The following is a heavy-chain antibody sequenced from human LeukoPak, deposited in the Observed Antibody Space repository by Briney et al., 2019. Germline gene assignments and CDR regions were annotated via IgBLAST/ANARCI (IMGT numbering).Heavy chain of an antibody. Sequence: SETLSLTCTVSGGSISSSSYYWGWIRQPPGKGLEWIGSIYYSGSTYYNPSLKSRVTISVDTSKNQFSLKLSSVTAADTAVYYCARDRRGDGVDYWGQGTLVTVSS. V-gene: IGHV4-39*07. CDR1: GGSISSSSYY. CDR2: IYYSGST. D-gene: IGHD4-17*01. CDR3: ARDRRGDGVDY. J-gene: IGHJ4*02.